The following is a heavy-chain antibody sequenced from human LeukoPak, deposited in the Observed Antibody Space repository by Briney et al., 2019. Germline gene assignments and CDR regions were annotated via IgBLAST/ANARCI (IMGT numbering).Heavy chain of an antibody. CDR1: GYTFTGYY. J-gene: IGHJ6*02. V-gene: IGHV1-2*02. D-gene: IGHD2-2*01. CDR3: ARALRVVPAATDYYYYGMDV. Sequence: GASVKVSCKASGYTFTGYYMHWVRQAPGQGLEWMGWINPNSGGTNYAQKFQGRGTMTRDTSISTAYMELSRLRSDDTAVYYCARALRVVPAATDYYYYGMDVWGQGTTVTVSS. CDR2: INPNSGGT.